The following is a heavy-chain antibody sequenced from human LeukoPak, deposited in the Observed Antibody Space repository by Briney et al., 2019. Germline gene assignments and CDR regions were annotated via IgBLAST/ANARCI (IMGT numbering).Heavy chain of an antibody. CDR2: IYYSGST. CDR3: ASGPFYGDYDPPDAFDI. Sequence: SETLSLTCTVSGGSISSYYWSWIRQPPGKGLEWIGYIYYSGSTNYNPSLKSRVTISVDTSKNQFSLKLSSVTAADTAVYYCASGPFYGDYDPPDAFDIWGQGTMVTVSS. V-gene: IGHV4-59*01. CDR1: GGSISSYY. D-gene: IGHD4-17*01. J-gene: IGHJ3*02.